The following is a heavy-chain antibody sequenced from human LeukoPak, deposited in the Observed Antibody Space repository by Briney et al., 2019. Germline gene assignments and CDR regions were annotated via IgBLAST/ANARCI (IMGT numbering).Heavy chain of an antibody. V-gene: IGHV3-48*04. CDR2: ISSSSSTI. CDR3: ARDLYPDYDILTGSNWFDP. Sequence: GGSLRLACAASGFTFSSYSLNWVRQAPGKGLQWVSYISSSSSTIYYADSVKGRFTISRDNAKNSLYLQMNSLRAEDTAVYYCARDLYPDYDILTGSNWFDPWGQGTLVTVSS. CDR1: GFTFSSYS. J-gene: IGHJ5*02. D-gene: IGHD3-9*01.